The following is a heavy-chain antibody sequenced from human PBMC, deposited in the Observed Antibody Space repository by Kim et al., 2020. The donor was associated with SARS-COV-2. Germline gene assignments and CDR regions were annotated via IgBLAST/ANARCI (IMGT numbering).Heavy chain of an antibody. CDR1: GGSIGDHTYC. Sequence: SETLSLTCTVSGGSIGDHTYCWGWIRQPPGKGLEWTGILCYSGSTYYNPSLQSRVTISVDTSKNQFSLSLSSVNVADTAVYYCARSYSKFGGRYFDNWGQGTLVTVSS. CDR2: LCYSGST. V-gene: IGHV4-39*01. J-gene: IGHJ4*02. CDR3: ARSYSKFGGRYFDN. D-gene: IGHD3-16*01.